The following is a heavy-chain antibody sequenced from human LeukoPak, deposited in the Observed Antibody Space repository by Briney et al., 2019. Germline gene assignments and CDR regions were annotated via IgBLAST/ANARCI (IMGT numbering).Heavy chain of an antibody. CDR1: GFTFSDYT. Sequence: TGGSLRLSCATSGFTFSDYTMNWVRQAPGKGLEWVSFISASSTSIYYADSVRGRFTISRDNAKNSLYLHMNSLRAEDTAVYYCATDGTWGPGTLVTVSS. J-gene: IGHJ5*02. D-gene: IGHD1-26*01. V-gene: IGHV3-21*01. CDR2: ISASSTSI. CDR3: ATDGT.